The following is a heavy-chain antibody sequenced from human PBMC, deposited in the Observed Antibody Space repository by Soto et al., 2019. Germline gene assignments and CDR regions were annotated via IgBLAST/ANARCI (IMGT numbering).Heavy chain of an antibody. J-gene: IGHJ5*02. D-gene: IGHD5-12*01. Sequence: GESLKISCKGSGYSFTSYWISWVRQMPGKGLEWMGRIDPSDSYTNYSPSFQGHVTISADKSISTAYLQWSSLKASDTAMYYCARHPREMATISPWFDPWGQGTLVTVS. CDR2: IDPSDSYT. V-gene: IGHV5-10-1*01. CDR1: GYSFTSYW. CDR3: ARHPREMATISPWFDP.